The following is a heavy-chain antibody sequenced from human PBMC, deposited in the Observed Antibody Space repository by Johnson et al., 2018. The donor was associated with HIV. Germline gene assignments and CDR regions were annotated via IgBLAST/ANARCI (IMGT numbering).Heavy chain of an antibody. Sequence: QVQLVESGGGLVQPGGSLRLSCAASGFTFSSYDMHWVRQAPGKGLEWVAIIWYDGSQKYYADSVKGRFTISRDNSKNTLYLQMNSLRAEDTALYYCARGAYSSSWHASDASDIWGQGTMVTVSS. CDR2: IWYDGSQK. J-gene: IGHJ3*02. D-gene: IGHD6-13*01. CDR3: ARGAYSSSWHASDASDI. V-gene: IGHV3-33*08. CDR1: GFTFSSYD.